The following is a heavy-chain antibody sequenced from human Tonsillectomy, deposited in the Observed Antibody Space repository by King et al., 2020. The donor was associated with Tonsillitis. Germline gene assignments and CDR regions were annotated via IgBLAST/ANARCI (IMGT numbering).Heavy chain of an antibody. Sequence: VQLQQWGAGLLKPSETLSLTCAVYGGSFNDNYWTWIRQPPGKGLEWIGEINHSGSTNYNPSLKSRVTISVDTSKNQFSLNLSSVTAADTAVYYCARDPYGPFDYWGQGTLVTVSS. V-gene: IGHV4-34*01. CDR1: GGSFNDNY. CDR2: INHSGST. J-gene: IGHJ4*02. D-gene: IGHD4-17*01. CDR3: ARDPYGPFDY.